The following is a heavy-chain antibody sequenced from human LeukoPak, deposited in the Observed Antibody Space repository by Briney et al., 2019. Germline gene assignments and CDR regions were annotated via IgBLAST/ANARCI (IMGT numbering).Heavy chain of an antibody. Sequence: ASVNVSCKASGGTFSSYAISWARQAPGQGLEWMGGIIPIFGTANYAQKFQGRVTMTRDTSASTVYMELSSLRSEDTAVYYCASVYKYGMDVWGQGTTVTVSS. V-gene: IGHV1-69*05. J-gene: IGHJ6*02. CDR2: IIPIFGTA. CDR1: GGTFSSYA. CDR3: ASVYKYGMDV.